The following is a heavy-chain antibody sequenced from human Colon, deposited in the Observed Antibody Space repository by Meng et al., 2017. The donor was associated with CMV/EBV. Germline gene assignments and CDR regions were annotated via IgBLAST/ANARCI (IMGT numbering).Heavy chain of an antibody. CDR2: IFSGGSP. V-gene: IGHV4-59*01. D-gene: IGHD6-13*01. CDR1: GDSIRSYY. Sequence: ESLKISCTVSGDSIRSYYWTWIRQSPGKGLEFIGHIFSGGSPNYNPSLNSRVTITQDMVKNQFSLKLTSVTAADTATYYCARDFSSYFDYWGQGILVTVSS. J-gene: IGHJ4*02. CDR3: ARDFSSYFDY.